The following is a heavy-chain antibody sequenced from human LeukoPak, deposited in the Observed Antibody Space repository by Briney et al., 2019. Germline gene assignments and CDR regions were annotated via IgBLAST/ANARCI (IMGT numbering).Heavy chain of an antibody. Sequence: SETLSLTCTASGGSISGYYWSWIRQPAGKGLEWIGRVYTSGSTHYNPSLKSRVTMSVDPSKNQFSLKLSSVTAADTAVYYCARLITGTTTAFDIWGQGTMVTVSS. D-gene: IGHD1-7*01. J-gene: IGHJ3*02. CDR3: ARLITGTTTAFDI. V-gene: IGHV4-4*07. CDR2: VYTSGST. CDR1: GGSISGYY.